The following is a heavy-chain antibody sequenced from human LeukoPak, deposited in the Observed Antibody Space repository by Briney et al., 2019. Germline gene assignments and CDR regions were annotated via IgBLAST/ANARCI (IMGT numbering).Heavy chain of an antibody. CDR1: GFTFSSSA. CDR3: AKDQRWESPHYLDS. Sequence: GGSLRLSCAASGFTFSSSAMSWVRQVPGKGLEWVSGISASGGSTYYADSVRGRFTISRDNSKNALYVQMNSLRDEDTAVYHCAKDQRWESPHYLDSWGQGTLVTVSS. D-gene: IGHD1-26*01. J-gene: IGHJ4*02. CDR2: ISASGGST. V-gene: IGHV3-23*01.